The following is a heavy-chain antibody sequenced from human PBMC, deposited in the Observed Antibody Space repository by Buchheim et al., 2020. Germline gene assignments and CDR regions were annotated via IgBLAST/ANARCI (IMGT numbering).Heavy chain of an antibody. CDR1: GGSISSYY. J-gene: IGHJ4*02. Sequence: QVQLQESGPGLVKPSETLSLTCTVSGGSISSYYWSWIRQPPGKGLEWIGYIYYSGSTNYNPSLKSRVTISVDTSKNQFSLKLSSVTAADTAVYYCARDRRYYDFWGGFDYWGQGTL. CDR3: ARDRRYYDFWGGFDY. V-gene: IGHV4-59*01. D-gene: IGHD3-3*01. CDR2: IYYSGST.